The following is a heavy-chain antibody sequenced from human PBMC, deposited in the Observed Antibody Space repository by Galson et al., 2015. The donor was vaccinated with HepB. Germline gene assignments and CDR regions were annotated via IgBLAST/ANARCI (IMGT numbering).Heavy chain of an antibody. J-gene: IGHJ5*02. CDR1: GGTFSSYA. V-gene: IGHV1-69*06. Sequence: SVKVSCKASGGTFSSYAISWVRQAPGQGLEWMGGIIPIFGTANYAQKFQGRVTITADKSTSTAYMELSSLRSEDTAVYYCVRAPQYSGYDLEWFDPWGQGTLVTVSS. D-gene: IGHD5-12*01. CDR3: VRAPQYSGYDLEWFDP. CDR2: IIPIFGTA.